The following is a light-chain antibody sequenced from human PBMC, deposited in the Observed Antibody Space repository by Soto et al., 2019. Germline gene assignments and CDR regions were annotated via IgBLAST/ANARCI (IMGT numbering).Light chain of an antibody. V-gene: IGKV1-5*03. Sequence: DIQMTQSPSTLSASVGDRVTITCRASQRISSWLAWYQQKPGKAPKLLIYKASTLQSGVPSRFSGSGSGTEFTLAISSLQPDDSATYYCQQYNDNWTFGQGTKVAIK. CDR3: QQYNDNWT. J-gene: IGKJ1*01. CDR1: QRISSW. CDR2: KAS.